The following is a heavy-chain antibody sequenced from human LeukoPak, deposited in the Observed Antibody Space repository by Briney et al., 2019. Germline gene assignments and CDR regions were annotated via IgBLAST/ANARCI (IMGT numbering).Heavy chain of an antibody. Sequence: PGGSLRLSCAASGFTFSSYGMSWVRQAPGEGLEWVSSISDDGRSTYYADSVKGRFTISKDNSKNTMYLQMNNLRAEDTAIYYCAKRVPYTSSSVYFDYWGQGTLVTVSS. D-gene: IGHD6-6*01. J-gene: IGHJ4*02. CDR1: GFTFSSYG. V-gene: IGHV3-23*01. CDR3: AKRVPYTSSSVYFDY. CDR2: ISDDGRST.